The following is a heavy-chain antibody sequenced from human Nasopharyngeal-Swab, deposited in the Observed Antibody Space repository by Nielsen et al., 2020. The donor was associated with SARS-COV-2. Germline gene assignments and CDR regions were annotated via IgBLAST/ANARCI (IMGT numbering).Heavy chain of an antibody. D-gene: IGHD1-26*01. CDR2: IDMRGRTT. CDR1: GFTFSNYW. J-gene: IGHJ1*01. Sequence: GESLKISCATSGFTFSNYWMHWVRQAPGKGLEWVARIDMRGRTTTHADSVKGRFTISRDNAKNTLSLQMNSLTPADTAVYFCVRGPVEGATGYFQFWGKGTLVNVSS. V-gene: IGHV3-74*03. CDR3: VRGPVEGATGYFQF.